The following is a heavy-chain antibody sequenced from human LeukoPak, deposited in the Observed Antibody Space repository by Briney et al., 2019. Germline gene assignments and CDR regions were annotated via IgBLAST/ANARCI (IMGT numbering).Heavy chain of an antibody. D-gene: IGHD6-13*01. CDR2: INPYSGDT. J-gene: IGHJ4*02. CDR1: GVTFSSYA. V-gene: IGHV1-2*06. CDR3: ARDQGSLTRSWYTGY. Sequence: ASVKVSCKASGVTFSSYAISWVRQAPGQGLEWMGRINPYSGDTNFAQKFQGRVTMTRDTSITTAYMDLSSLTPDDTAVYFCARDQGSLTRSWYTGYWGQGTQVTVSS.